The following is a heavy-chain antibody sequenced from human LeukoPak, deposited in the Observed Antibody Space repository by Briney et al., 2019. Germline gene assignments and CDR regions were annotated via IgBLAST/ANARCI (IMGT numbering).Heavy chain of an antibody. CDR1: GFTFSSYS. Sequence: RSGGSLRLSCAASGFTFSSYSMNWVRQAPGKGLEWVSYISSTGGSTSYADSVKGRFTISRDNSKDTLYLQMNSLRAEDTAVYYCARDSGGGGDDYWGQGTLVTVSS. D-gene: IGHD2-21*02. V-gene: IGHV3-23*01. CDR2: ISSTGGST. J-gene: IGHJ4*02. CDR3: ARDSGGGGDDY.